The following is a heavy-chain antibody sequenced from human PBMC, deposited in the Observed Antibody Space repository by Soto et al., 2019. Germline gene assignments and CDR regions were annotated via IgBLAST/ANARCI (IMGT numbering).Heavy chain of an antibody. CDR3: ARDRGYSYGVDY. Sequence: SVKVSCKASGGTFSSYAISWVRQAPGQGLEWMGGIIPIFGTANYAQKFQGRVTITADESTSTAYMELSSLRSEDTAVYYCARDRGYSYGVDYWGQGTLVTVSS. V-gene: IGHV1-69*13. CDR1: GGTFSSYA. D-gene: IGHD5-18*01. J-gene: IGHJ4*02. CDR2: IIPIFGTA.